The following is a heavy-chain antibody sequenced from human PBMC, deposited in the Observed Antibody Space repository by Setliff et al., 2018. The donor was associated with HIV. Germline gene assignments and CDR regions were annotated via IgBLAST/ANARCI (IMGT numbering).Heavy chain of an antibody. D-gene: IGHD5-12*01. Sequence: ASVKVSCKASGYNFTDYDINWVRQAIGQGLEWMGWMNPNNGNTGYAEKFQGRVTMTRDTSISTAYMELSGLRSEDTAVYYCARGIVWGSAYVYYFDSWGQGTLVTVSS. J-gene: IGHJ4*02. CDR2: MNPNNGNT. V-gene: IGHV1-8*02. CDR3: ARGIVWGSAYVYYFDS. CDR1: GYNFTDYD.